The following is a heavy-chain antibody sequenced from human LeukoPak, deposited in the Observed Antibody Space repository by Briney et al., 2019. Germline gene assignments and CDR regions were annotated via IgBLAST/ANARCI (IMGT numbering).Heavy chain of an antibody. CDR2: IYYSGST. V-gene: IGHV4-39*07. Sequence: PSETLSLTCTVSGGSISSSSYYWGWIRQPPGKGLEWIGSIYYSGSTYYNPSLKSRVTISVDTSKNQFSLKLSSVTAADTAVYYCARINDYGDSLYYFDYWGQGTLVTVSS. CDR3: ARINDYGDSLYYFDY. CDR1: GGSISSSSYY. J-gene: IGHJ4*02. D-gene: IGHD4-17*01.